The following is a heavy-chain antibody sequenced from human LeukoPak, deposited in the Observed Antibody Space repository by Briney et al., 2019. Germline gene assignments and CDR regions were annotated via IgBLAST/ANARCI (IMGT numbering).Heavy chain of an antibody. D-gene: IGHD3-9*01. CDR3: TRDKYDILTGSDALDY. CDR1: GFTFGDYA. Sequence: GGSLRLSCTASGFTFGDYAMSWVRQAPGKGLEWVGFIRSKAYGGTTEYAASVKGRFTISRDDSKSIAYLQMNGLKTEDTAVYYCTRDKYDILTGSDALDYWGQGTLVTVSS. J-gene: IGHJ4*02. V-gene: IGHV3-49*04. CDR2: IRSKAYGGTT.